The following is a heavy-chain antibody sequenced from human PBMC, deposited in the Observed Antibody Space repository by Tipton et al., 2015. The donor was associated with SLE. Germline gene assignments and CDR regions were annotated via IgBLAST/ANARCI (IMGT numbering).Heavy chain of an antibody. CDR1: GYSITTNYY. V-gene: IGHV4-38-2*02. CDR3: ARDAEWKYDY. J-gene: IGHJ4*02. Sequence: TLSLTCDVFGYSITTNYYWAWIRQAPGEGLEWIGNIYHTGSTSYKPSLKSRVTISIDTSKNQFSLQLRSVTAADTAVYYCARDAEWKYDYWGQGTLVTVSS. D-gene: IGHD3-3*01. CDR2: IYHTGST.